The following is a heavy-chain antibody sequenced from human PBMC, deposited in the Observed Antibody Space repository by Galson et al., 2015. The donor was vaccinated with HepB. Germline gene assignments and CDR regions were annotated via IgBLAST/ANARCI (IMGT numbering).Heavy chain of an antibody. CDR1: GFPFNIYV. D-gene: IGHD3-10*01. CDR2: IRGSGWST. V-gene: IGHV3-23*01. Sequence: SLRLSCAASGFPFNIYVMSWVRHTPDKGLEWVAAIRGSGWSTYYADSVKGRFTISRDNYKNMVYLQMNSLRAEDTAVYFCAKDQARSGSGPSLFDHWGQGTLVTVSS. CDR3: AKDQARSGSGPSLFDH. J-gene: IGHJ4*02.